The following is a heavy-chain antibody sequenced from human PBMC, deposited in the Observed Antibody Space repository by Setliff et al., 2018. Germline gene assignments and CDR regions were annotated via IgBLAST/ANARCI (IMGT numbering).Heavy chain of an antibody. J-gene: IGHJ4*02. CDR3: ARDGGIGGRDGYNFVDY. V-gene: IGHV1-69*05. CDR2: IIPIFGTA. CDR1: GGTFSSYA. D-gene: IGHD2-15*01. Sequence: RASVKVSCKASGGTFSSYAISWVRQAPGQGLEWMGGIIPIFGTANYAQKFQGRVTITTDESTSTAYMELSSLRSEDTAVYYCARDGGIGGRDGYNFVDYWGQGTLVTVSS.